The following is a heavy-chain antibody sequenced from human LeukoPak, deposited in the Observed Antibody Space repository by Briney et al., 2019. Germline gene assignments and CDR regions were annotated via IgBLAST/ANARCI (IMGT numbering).Heavy chain of an antibody. D-gene: IGHD6-19*01. V-gene: IGHV6-1*01. Sequence: SQTLSLTCAISGDSVSSNSATWSWIRQAPSRGLEWLGRTYYRSKWYSDNAVSLKSRITITPDTSRNQFPLQLNSVTPEDAAVYYCARVPSGWFFDYWGQGILVTVSP. CDR2: TYYRSKWYS. J-gene: IGHJ4*02. CDR3: ARVPSGWFFDY. CDR1: GDSVSSNSAT.